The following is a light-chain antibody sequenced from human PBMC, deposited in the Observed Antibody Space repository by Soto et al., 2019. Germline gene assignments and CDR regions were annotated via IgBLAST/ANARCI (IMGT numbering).Light chain of an antibody. CDR2: GAS. Sequence: EIVLKQPPGTLSLSPGERATLSCRASQSVSANLAWYQQKPGQGPRLLIYGASTRAAGIPARFGGSGSGTEFTLTISSLQPDDFATYYCQQQWTFGQGSKVAIK. CDR3: QQQWT. J-gene: IGKJ1*01. V-gene: IGKV3-15*01. CDR1: QSVSAN.